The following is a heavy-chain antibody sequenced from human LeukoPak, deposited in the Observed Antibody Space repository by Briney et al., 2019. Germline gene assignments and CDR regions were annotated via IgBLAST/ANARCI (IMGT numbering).Heavy chain of an antibody. V-gene: IGHV4-4*02. CDR3: ARNGPLIAAAPLFDY. CDR2: IYHSGST. J-gene: IGHJ4*02. D-gene: IGHD6-13*01. CDR1: GGSISSSNW. Sequence: PSWTMSLTRAVSGGSISSSNWWSWVRQPPGKGLEFIGQIYHSGSTNYNPSLKSRVTISVDKSKNQFSLKLSSVTAADTAVYYCARNGPLIAAAPLFDYWGQGTLVTASS.